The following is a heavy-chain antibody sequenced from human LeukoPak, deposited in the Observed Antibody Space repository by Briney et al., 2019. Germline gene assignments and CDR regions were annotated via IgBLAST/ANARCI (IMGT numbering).Heavy chain of an antibody. J-gene: IGHJ5*02. CDR1: GFSFRIYD. Sequence: GGSLRLSCAASGFSFRIYDMHWVRQAPGKGLEWVAATSYDGTSELYADFVKGRFSISRDNSGNTLSLQMDTLRPEDTAIYYCARAKGLAGSYLDNWFDPWGQGTRVIVSS. D-gene: IGHD1-26*01. CDR2: TSYDGTSE. V-gene: IGHV3-30*04. CDR3: ARAKGLAGSYLDNWFDP.